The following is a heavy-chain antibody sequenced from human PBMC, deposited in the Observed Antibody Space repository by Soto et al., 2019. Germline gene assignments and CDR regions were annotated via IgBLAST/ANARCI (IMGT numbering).Heavy chain of an antibody. J-gene: IGHJ6*02. D-gene: IGHD1-26*01. CDR1: GYSFTSYW. CDR2: IYPGDSDT. Sequence: GESLKISCKGSGYSFTSYWIGWVRQMPGKGLEWMGIIYPGDSDTRYSPSFQGQVTISADKSISTAYLQWSSLKASDTAMYYCASGIGIVGASYYFGMDVWGQGTTVTAP. CDR3: ASGIGIVGASYYFGMDV. V-gene: IGHV5-51*01.